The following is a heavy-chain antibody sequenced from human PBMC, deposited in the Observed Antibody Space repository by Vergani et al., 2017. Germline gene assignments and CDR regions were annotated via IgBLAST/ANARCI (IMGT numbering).Heavy chain of an antibody. Sequence: EVQLVESGGGLVQPGRSLRLSCAASGFTFDDYAMHWVRQAPGKGLEWVSGISWNSGSIGYADSVKGRFTISRDNAKNSLYLQMNSLRAEDTALYYCARVTGYYCGGDCYSSFHFDYWGQGTLVTVSS. V-gene: IGHV3-9*01. D-gene: IGHD2-21*01. CDR1: GFTFDDYA. CDR2: ISWNSGSI. CDR3: ARVTGYYCGGDCYSSFHFDY. J-gene: IGHJ4*02.